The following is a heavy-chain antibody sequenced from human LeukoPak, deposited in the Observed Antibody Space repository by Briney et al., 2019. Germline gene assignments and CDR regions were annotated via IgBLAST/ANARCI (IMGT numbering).Heavy chain of an antibody. V-gene: IGHV3-15*01. CDR2: IKTKTDGGTA. CDR1: GFTFNNAW. Sequence: GGSLRLSCAASGFTFNNAWMSWVRQAPGKGLEWVGRIKTKTDGGTADYAAPVKGRLTISRDDSKTTLYLQMNSLKIEDTAVYFCATDKGARDFWGQGTLVTVSS. D-gene: IGHD4/OR15-4a*01. J-gene: IGHJ4*02. CDR3: ATDKGARDF.